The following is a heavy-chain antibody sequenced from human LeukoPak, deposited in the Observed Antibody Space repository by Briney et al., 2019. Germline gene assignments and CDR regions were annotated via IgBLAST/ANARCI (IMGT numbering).Heavy chain of an antibody. V-gene: IGHV3-7*01. J-gene: IGHJ4*02. D-gene: IGHD1-14*01. CDR1: GLTLSNAW. CDR3: AKDLASTGALDL. CDR2: IRQDGDQT. Sequence: PGGSLRLSCAASGLTLSNAWMTWVRQAPGKGLEWLADIRQDGDQTYYADSVKGRFTISRDNAKNSLYLQLNSLRAEDTAVYYCAKDLASTGALDLWGQGTLVTVSS.